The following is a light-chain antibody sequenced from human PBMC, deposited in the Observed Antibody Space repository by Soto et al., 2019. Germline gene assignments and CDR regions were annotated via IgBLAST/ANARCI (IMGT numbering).Light chain of an antibody. J-gene: IGLJ1*01. Sequence: QSVLTQPPSVSGAPGQRVTISCTGSSSNIGAGYDVHWYQQLPGTAPKLLIYGNSNRPSGVPDRFSGSKSGTSASLAITGLQAEDAADYYCQSYDSRLSGYLFGNGTKLTV. V-gene: IGLV1-40*01. CDR2: GNS. CDR3: QSYDSRLSGYL. CDR1: SSNIGAGYD.